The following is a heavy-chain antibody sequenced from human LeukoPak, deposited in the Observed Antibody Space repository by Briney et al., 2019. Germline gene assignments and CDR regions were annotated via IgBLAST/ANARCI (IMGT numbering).Heavy chain of an antibody. D-gene: IGHD3-3*01. CDR1: GGSISSSSYS. Sequence: SETLSLTCTVSGGSISSSSYSWGWIRQPPGKGLEWIGSIYYSGTTYYSPSLKSRVTISVDTSKIQFSLKLSSVAATDTAVYFRARLRFDFWSGYTHPYFDYWGQGTLVTVSS. J-gene: IGHJ4*02. CDR3: ARLRFDFWSGYTHPYFDY. V-gene: IGHV4-39*01. CDR2: IYYSGTT.